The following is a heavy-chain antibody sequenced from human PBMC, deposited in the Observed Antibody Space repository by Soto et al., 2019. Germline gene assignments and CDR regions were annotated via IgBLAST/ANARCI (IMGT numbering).Heavy chain of an antibody. CDR2: IWYDGSNK. V-gene: IGHV3-33*01. J-gene: IGHJ4*02. Sequence: GGSLRLSCAASGFTFSSYGMHWVRQAPGKGLEWVAVIWYDGSNKYYADSVKGRFTISRDNSKNTLYLQMNSLRAEDTAVYYCARAIRIQLWWFDYWGQGTLVTVSS. CDR1: GFTFSSYG. D-gene: IGHD5-18*01. CDR3: ARAIRIQLWWFDY.